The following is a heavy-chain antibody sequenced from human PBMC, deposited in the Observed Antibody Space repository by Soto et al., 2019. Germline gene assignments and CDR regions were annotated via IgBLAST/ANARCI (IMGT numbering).Heavy chain of an antibody. J-gene: IGHJ6*02. CDR1: GFTFSSYA. CDR2: ISYDGGNK. Sequence: FLRLSCAASGFTFSSYAMHWVRQAPGKGLEWVAVISYDGGNKYYADSVKGRFTISRDNSKNTLYLQMNSLRAEDTAVYYCARDRDFWSGYYFYYYGMDVWGQGTTVTVSS. V-gene: IGHV3-30-3*01. D-gene: IGHD3-3*01. CDR3: ARDRDFWSGYYFYYYGMDV.